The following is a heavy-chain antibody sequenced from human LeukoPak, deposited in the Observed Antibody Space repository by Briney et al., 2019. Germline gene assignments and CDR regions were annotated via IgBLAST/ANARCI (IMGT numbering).Heavy chain of an antibody. CDR3: ACLWDSSGYYQDDAFDI. CDR2: IIPIFGTA. CDR1: GGTFSSYA. V-gene: IGHV1-69*05. J-gene: IGHJ3*02. D-gene: IGHD3-22*01. Sequence: SVKVSCKASGGTFSSYAISWVRQAPGQGLEWMGRIIPIFGTANYAQKFQGGVTITTDESTSTAYMELSSLRSEDTAVYYCACLWDSSGYYQDDAFDIWGQGTMVTVSS.